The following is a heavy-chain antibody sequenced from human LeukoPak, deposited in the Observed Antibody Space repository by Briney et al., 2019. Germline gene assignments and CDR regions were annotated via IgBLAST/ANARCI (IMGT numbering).Heavy chain of an antibody. CDR2: INSNSGGT. D-gene: IGHD6-6*01. J-gene: IGHJ4*02. CDR1: GYTFTDYY. V-gene: IGHV1-2*02. CDR3: ARTSIAARRADFDY. Sequence: AASVRVSCKTSGYTFTDYYIHWMRQAPGQGLEWMGWINSNSGGTSYAQKFQGRVTLTRDTPTRTAFMELNRLTSDDTAVYYCARTSIAARRADFDYWGQGTVVTVST.